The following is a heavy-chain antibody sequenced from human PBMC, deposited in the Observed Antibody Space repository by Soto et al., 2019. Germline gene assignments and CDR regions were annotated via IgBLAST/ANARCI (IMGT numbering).Heavy chain of an antibody. CDR1: GGSISSSSYY. CDR2: IYYSGST. D-gene: IGHD4-17*01. V-gene: IGHV4-39*01. J-gene: IGHJ6*03. CDR3: ARSTVITVFGYYYMDV. Sequence: QLQLQESGPGLVKPSETLSLTCTVSGGSISSSSYYWGWIRQPTGKGLEWIGSIYYSGSTYYNPSLKSRVPISVATSKNQFSLKLSSVTAADTAVYYCARSTVITVFGYYYMDVWGKLTTVTVCS.